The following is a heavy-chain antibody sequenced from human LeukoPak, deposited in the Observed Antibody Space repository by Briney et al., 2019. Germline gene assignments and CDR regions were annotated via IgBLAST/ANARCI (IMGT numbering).Heavy chain of an antibody. CDR2: LDPDDGET. Sequence: ASLRVSCKLSGPTLTAFSIHWVRQAPGKGLQCLGGLDPDDGETSLSQKFQDRVALAAAPSTSTAYMDMSRLRSEDTAVYFCVRGRSGSIATAGRYWRRGTLVTVSS. CDR1: GPTLTAFS. CDR3: VRGRSGSIATAGRY. V-gene: IGHV1-24*01. J-gene: IGHJ4*02. D-gene: IGHD6-6*01.